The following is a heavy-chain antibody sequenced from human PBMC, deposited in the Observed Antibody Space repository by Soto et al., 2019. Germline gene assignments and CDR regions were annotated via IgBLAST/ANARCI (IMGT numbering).Heavy chain of an antibody. CDR2: IWHDGNNK. Sequence: PVGSLRLSCAASGFTFSNYGMHWVRQAPGKGLEWVAIIWHDGNNKYYADSVRGRFIISRDNSKNRLYLQMNSLRAEDTAVYYCASDLVGASDSYGLDVWGQGTPVTV. CDR3: ASDLVGASDSYGLDV. V-gene: IGHV3-33*01. D-gene: IGHD1-26*01. CDR1: GFTFSNYG. J-gene: IGHJ6*02.